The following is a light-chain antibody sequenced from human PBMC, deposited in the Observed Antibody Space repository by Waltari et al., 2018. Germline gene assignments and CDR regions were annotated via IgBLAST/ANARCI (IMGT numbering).Light chain of an antibody. Sequence: DIQMTQSPSTLSASVGYRVTITCRASQSITTWLAWYQQKPGKAPKRLIYRASNLESGVPSRFSGSGSGTEFTLTISSLQPDDFATYYCQQYDNYWTFGQGTKVEIK. CDR2: RAS. V-gene: IGKV1-5*03. CDR1: QSITTW. CDR3: QQYDNYWT. J-gene: IGKJ1*01.